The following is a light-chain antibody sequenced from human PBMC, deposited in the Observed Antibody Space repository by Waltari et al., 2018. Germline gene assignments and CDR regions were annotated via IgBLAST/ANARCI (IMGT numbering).Light chain of an antibody. CDR2: DVH. CDR1: SSDIGGYKF. V-gene: IGLV2-8*01. CDR3: SSYGGKNNLI. J-gene: IGLJ2*01. Sequence: QSALTQPPSASGSPGQSVTISCTGTSSDIGGYKFVSWFQQHPGKAPKLVLYDVHERPPGFPERFYGSKSGSTATLTVSGLQAEDEADYYCSSYGGKNNLIFGGGTTLTV.